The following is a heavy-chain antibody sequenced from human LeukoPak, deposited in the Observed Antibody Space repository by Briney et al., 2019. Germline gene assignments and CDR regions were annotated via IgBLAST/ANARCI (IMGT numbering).Heavy chain of an antibody. CDR2: ISSNGGGT. CDR3: ASTYDYDRTGYYPFDY. Sequence: GGSLRLSCSASGFAFSRNAMHWVRQAPGKGLEYVSGISSNGGGTHYADSVKGRFTISRDNSKNTLYLQMSSLRPEDTAVYYCASTYDYDRTGYYPFDYWGQGTLVTVPS. J-gene: IGHJ4*02. V-gene: IGHV3-64D*09. D-gene: IGHD3-22*01. CDR1: GFAFSRNA.